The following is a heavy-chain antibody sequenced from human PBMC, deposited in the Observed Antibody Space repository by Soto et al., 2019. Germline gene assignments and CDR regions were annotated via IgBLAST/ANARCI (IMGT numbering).Heavy chain of an antibody. CDR1: GGSISSGGYS. D-gene: IGHD3-10*02. CDR2: IYFSGTT. CDR3: ARVASGSLYYYVLDV. Sequence: PSETLSLTCAVSGGSISSGGYSWSWIRQPPGKGLEWIGYIYFSGTTNYNPSLKSPVTILVDTSKSQFSLKLSTVTTSDTAVYYCARVASGSLYYYVLDVWGQGTTVTVSS. V-gene: IGHV4-61*08. J-gene: IGHJ6*02.